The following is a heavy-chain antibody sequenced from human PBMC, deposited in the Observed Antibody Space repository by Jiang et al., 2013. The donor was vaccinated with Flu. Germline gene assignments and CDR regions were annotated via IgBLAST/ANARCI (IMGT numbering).Heavy chain of an antibody. CDR1: GFTFSDYY. CDR2: ISSSGSTI. J-gene: IGHJ5*02. CDR3: ARDAGYSSSFPSRFDP. V-gene: IGHV3-11*01. D-gene: IGHD6-13*01. Sequence: QLLESGGGLIQPGGSLRLSCAASGFTFSDYYMSWIRQAPGKGLEWVSYISSSGSTIYYADSVKGRFTISRDNAKNSLYLQMNSLRAEDTAVYYCARDAGYSSSFPSRFDPWGQGTLVTVSS.